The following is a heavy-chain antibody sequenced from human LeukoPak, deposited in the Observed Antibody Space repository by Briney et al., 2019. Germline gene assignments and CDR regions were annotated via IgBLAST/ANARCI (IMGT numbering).Heavy chain of an antibody. V-gene: IGHV3-48*04. CDR2: ISSSGNTI. J-gene: IGHJ4*02. CDR1: GFSLSIYS. Sequence: GGSLRLSCAASGFSLSIYSMNWVRQAPGKGLEWISYISSSGNTIDYADSVNGRFTISRDNAKNSLYLQMNGLRAEDTAVYYCSRFRGNSYGYADYWGQGTLVTVSS. D-gene: IGHD5-18*01. CDR3: SRFRGNSYGYADY.